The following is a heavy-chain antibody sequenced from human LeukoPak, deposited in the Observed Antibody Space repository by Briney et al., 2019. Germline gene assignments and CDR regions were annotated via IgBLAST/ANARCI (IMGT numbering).Heavy chain of an antibody. Sequence: TGGSLRLSCAASGFTFSSYGMRWVPQAPGKGLEWVSGISDSCGTTYYVDSVRGRFTISRDNSKNTLYLQMNSLTAEDTAVYYCAKNPREGWPQSPYWGQGTLVTVSS. CDR3: AKNPREGWPQSPY. CDR1: GFTFSSYG. J-gene: IGHJ4*02. CDR2: ISDSCGTT. D-gene: IGHD5-24*01. V-gene: IGHV3-23*01.